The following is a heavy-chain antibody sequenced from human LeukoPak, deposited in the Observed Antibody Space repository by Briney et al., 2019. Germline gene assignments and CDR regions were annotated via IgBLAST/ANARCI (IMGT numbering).Heavy chain of an antibody. CDR1: GFTFSNAW. Sequence: GGSLRLSCAASGFTFSNAWMSWVRQAPGKGLEWVGRIKSKTDGGTTDYAAPVKGRFTTSRDDSKNTLYLQMNSLRAEDTAVYYCANELEWYPYWGQGTLVTVSS. D-gene: IGHD3-3*01. CDR3: ANELEWYPY. V-gene: IGHV3-15*01. CDR2: IKSKTDGGTT. J-gene: IGHJ4*02.